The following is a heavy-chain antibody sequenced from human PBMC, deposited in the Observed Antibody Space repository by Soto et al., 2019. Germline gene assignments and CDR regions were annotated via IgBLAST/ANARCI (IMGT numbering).Heavy chain of an antibody. CDR2: IYVTGAV. CDR3: ARLRIATNNYKWFDP. Sequence: PSGTLSLTCGVSGAALKRGNYYWSWIRQVAGKGLEWIGHIYVTGAVDYNPSLRDRITISQDTSERQFSLNLRLVTAADTDVYYCARLRIATNNYKWFDPWGQGTLVTVSS. V-gene: IGHV4-31*11. D-gene: IGHD2-21*01. J-gene: IGHJ5*02. CDR1: GAALKRGNYY.